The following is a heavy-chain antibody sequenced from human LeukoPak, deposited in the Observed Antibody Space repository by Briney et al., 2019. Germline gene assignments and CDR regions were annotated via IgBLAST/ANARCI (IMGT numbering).Heavy chain of an antibody. Sequence: ASVRVSCKASGFTFTSYGFGWVRQAPGQGLEWMGWISGYNGNTDYALKLQGRVTMTTDTSTSTAFMELRSLRSDDTAVYYCARIQGITMVRGVMDYYYGMDVWGQGTTVTVSS. CDR3: ARIQGITMVRGVMDYYYGMDV. D-gene: IGHD3-10*01. CDR1: GFTFTSYG. J-gene: IGHJ6*02. V-gene: IGHV1-18*01. CDR2: ISGYNGNT.